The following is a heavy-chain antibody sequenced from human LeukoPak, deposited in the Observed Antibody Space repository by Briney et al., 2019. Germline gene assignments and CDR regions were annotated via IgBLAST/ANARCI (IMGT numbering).Heavy chain of an antibody. CDR3: AREGYCSSTSCYRARVYYYYYMDV. CDR1: GGSISSGSYY. CDR2: IYTSGST. D-gene: IGHD2-2*02. Sequence: PSETLSLTCTVSGGSISSGSYYWSWIRQPAGKGLEWSGRIYTSGSTNYNPSLKSRVTISVDTSKNQFSLKLSSVTAADTAVYYCAREGYCSSTSCYRARVYYYYYMDVWGKGTTVTVSS. J-gene: IGHJ6*03. V-gene: IGHV4-61*02.